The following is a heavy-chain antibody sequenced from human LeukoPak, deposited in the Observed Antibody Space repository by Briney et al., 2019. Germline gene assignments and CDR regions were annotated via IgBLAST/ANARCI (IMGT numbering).Heavy chain of an antibody. V-gene: IGHV3-23*01. CDR2: ISGSGGST. CDR3: AKDRPEETYYDFWSGYYSRPQVDYFDY. Sequence: GGSLRLSCAASGFTFSSYAMSWVRQAPGKGLEWVSAISGSGGSTYYADSVKGRFTISRDNSKNTLYLQMNSLRAEDTAVYYCAKDRPEETYYDFWSGYYSRPQVDYFDYWGQGTLVTVSS. J-gene: IGHJ4*02. CDR1: GFTFSSYA. D-gene: IGHD3-3*01.